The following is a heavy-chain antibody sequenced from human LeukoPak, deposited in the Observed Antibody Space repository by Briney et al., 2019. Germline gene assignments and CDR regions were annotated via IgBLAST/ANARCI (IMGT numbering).Heavy chain of an antibody. Sequence: SETLSLTCAVYGGSFSGYYWSWIRQPPGKGLEWIGEIYHSGSTNYNPSLKSRVTISVDKSKNQFSLKLSSVTAADTAVYYCARLYGSEDYWGQGTLVTVSS. CDR2: IYHSGST. J-gene: IGHJ4*02. V-gene: IGHV4-34*01. CDR3: ARLYGSEDY. D-gene: IGHD3-10*01. CDR1: GGSFSGYY.